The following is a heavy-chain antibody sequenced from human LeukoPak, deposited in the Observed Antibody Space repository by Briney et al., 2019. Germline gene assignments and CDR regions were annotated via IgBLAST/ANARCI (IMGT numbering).Heavy chain of an antibody. CDR2: IYYSGST. D-gene: IGHD5/OR15-5a*01. Sequence: SETLSLTCGVSDYSITTGYYWGWIRQPPGKGLEWIGSIYYSGSTNYNPSLKSRVSISVDTSKNQFSLELSSVTAADTAVYYCAVNSTKHTFDIWGQGTMVTVSS. J-gene: IGHJ3*02. CDR3: AVNSTKHTFDI. CDR1: DYSITTGYY. V-gene: IGHV4-38-2*01.